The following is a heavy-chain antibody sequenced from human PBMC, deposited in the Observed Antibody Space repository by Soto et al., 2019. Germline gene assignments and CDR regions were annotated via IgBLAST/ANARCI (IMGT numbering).Heavy chain of an antibody. J-gene: IGHJ4*02. V-gene: IGHV5-51*01. CDR2: MYPGDSDT. Sequence: GESLKISCRGSGYDFNTNWFGWVRQLPGRGLEWVGIMYPGDSDTRYNPSLQGHVTLSVDVTVSTAFLQWRSLETSDTGMYFCAPLPRDCNKTSCYYADHWGQGTQVTAPQ. CDR1: GYDFNTNW. CDR3: APLPRDCNKTSCYYADH. D-gene: IGHD3-3*01.